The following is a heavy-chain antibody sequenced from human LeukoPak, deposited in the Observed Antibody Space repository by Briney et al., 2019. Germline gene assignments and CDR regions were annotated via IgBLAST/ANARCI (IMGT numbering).Heavy chain of an antibody. J-gene: IGHJ4*02. Sequence: PGGSLRLSCAASGFTFSNYGIHWVRQAPGQGLEWVANINQDGSEKYYVDSVKGRFTISRDNARNSLHLQMNSLRAEDTAVYFCTRSLDYWGQGTLVTVSS. CDR2: INQDGSEK. V-gene: IGHV3-7*01. CDR3: TRSLDY. CDR1: GFTFSNYG.